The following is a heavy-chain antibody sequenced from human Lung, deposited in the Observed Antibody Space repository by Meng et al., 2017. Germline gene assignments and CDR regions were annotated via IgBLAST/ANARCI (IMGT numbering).Heavy chain of an antibody. CDR1: GFTFTDHW. V-gene: IGHV3-74*01. Sequence: VLLVRSGGGLVPPGGSLRFSCAASGFTFTDHWMHWVRQGPGKGLVWVSRINRDGTKPTYADSVKGRFTISRDNAKNTLYLQMNNLRAEDTAFYYCTNDRLNHWGQGALVTVSS. J-gene: IGHJ1*01. CDR3: TNDRLNH. D-gene: IGHD1-1*01. CDR2: INRDGTKP.